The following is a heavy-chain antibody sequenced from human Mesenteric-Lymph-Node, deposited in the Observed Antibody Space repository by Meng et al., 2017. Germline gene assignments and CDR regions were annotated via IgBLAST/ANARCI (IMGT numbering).Heavy chain of an antibody. Sequence: SLKISCAASGFSFEEYAMHWVRLAPGKGLEWVSGISWNSDNIGYADSVKGRFTISRDNAKNSLYLQMNSLTTEDTALYYCAKDRSGGTYRRGFYYHGMDVWGQGTTVTVSS. D-gene: IGHD2-15*01. J-gene: IGHJ6*02. V-gene: IGHV3-9*01. CDR3: AKDRSGGTYRRGFYYHGMDV. CDR1: GFSFEEYA. CDR2: ISWNSDNI.